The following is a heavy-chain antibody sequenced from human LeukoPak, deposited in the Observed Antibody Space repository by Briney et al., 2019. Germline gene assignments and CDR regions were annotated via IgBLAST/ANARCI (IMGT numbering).Heavy chain of an antibody. CDR2: ISGSGGST. D-gene: IGHD1-20*01. V-gene: IGHV3-23*01. CDR3: AKDHSEITRFDY. Sequence: GGSLRLSCAASGFTFSSYAMSWVRQAPGKRLEWVSAISGSGGSTYYADSVKGRFTISRDNSKNTLYLQMNSLRAEDTAVYYCAKDHSEITRFDYWGQGTLVTVSS. J-gene: IGHJ4*02. CDR1: GFTFSSYA.